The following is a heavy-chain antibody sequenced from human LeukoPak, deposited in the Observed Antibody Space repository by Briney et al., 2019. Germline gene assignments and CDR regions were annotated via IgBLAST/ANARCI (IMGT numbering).Heavy chain of an antibody. J-gene: IGHJ5*02. CDR3: ARDGPDYILWFDP. CDR2: ISAYNGNT. D-gene: IGHD4-11*01. Sequence: ASVKVSCKATGYTCSSYGISWVRQAPGQGLEWMGWISAYNGNTNYAQNLQGRVTMTTDTSTTTAYMELRSLRSDDTAVYYCARDGPDYILWFDPWGQGTLVTVSS. V-gene: IGHV1-18*01. CDR1: GYTCSSYG.